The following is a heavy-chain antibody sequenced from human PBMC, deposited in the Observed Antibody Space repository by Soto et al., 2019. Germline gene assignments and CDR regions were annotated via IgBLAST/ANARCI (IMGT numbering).Heavy chain of an antibody. CDR2: IYYSGST. CDR1: GGSISSGGYY. J-gene: IGHJ4*02. CDR3: AMGDDSSGLGRKH. Sequence: QVQLQESGPGLVKPSQTLSLTCTVSGGSISSGGYYWSWIRQHPGKGLEWIGYIYYSGSTYYNPARKSRVTISVNTSKNQFSLKLSSVTAADTAVYYCAMGDDSSGLGRKHWGQGTLVTVSS. V-gene: IGHV4-31*03. D-gene: IGHD3-22*01.